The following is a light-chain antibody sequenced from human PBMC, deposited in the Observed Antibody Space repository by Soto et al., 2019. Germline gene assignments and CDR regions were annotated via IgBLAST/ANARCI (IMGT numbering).Light chain of an antibody. CDR2: EVS. V-gene: IGLV2-8*01. CDR1: SSDVGGYNY. CDR3: GSYAGSNNVV. Sequence: QSALTQPPSASGSPGQSVTISCTGTSSDVGGYNYVSWYQQHPGKAPKLMIYEVSKRPSGVPDRFSGSKSGNTASLTVSGLQAEDEADYDCGSYAGSNNVVFGGGTKLTVL. J-gene: IGLJ2*01.